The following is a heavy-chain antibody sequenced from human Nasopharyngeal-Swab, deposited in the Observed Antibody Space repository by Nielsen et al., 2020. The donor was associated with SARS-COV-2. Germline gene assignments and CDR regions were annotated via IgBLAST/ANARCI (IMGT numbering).Heavy chain of an antibody. V-gene: IGHV3-30-3*01. D-gene: IGHD2-15*01. CDR2: ISYDGSNK. J-gene: IGHJ3*02. CDR3: ASRTGYCSGGSCYSDAFDI. Sequence: WIRQPPGKGLEWVAVISYDGSNKYYADSVKGRFTISRDNSKNTLYLQMNSLRAEDTAVYYCASRTGYCSGGSCYSDAFDIWGQGTMGTVSS.